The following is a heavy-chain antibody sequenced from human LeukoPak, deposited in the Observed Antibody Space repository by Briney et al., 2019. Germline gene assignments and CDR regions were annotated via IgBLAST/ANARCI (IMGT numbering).Heavy chain of an antibody. CDR2: ISSTGSII. CDR1: GFTFSDYY. Sequence: GGSLRLSCAASGFTFSDYYINWIRQAPGKGLEWVSYISSTGSIIKYADSVKGRFTISRDNAQNSLSLQMNNLTAEDTAVYYCARDHGSSWSFDYWGQGTLVTVSS. CDR3: ARDHGSSWSFDY. D-gene: IGHD6-13*01. V-gene: IGHV3-11*04. J-gene: IGHJ4*02.